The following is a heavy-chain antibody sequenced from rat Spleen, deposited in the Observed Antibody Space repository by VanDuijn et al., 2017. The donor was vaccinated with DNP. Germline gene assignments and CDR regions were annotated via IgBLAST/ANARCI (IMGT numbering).Heavy chain of an antibody. CDR2: IWSGGDT. V-gene: IGHV2-4*01. CDR3: ARGIPDFDY. CDR1: GFSLTSFG. J-gene: IGHJ2*01. D-gene: IGHD2-2*01. Sequence: QVQLKESGPGLVQPSQTLSLTCTVSGFSLTSFGVSWVRQPPGKGLEWIGAIWSGGDTSSNSALKSRLSISRDTSKSQVFLKMNSLQTEDTATYYCARGIPDFDYWGQGVLVTVSS.